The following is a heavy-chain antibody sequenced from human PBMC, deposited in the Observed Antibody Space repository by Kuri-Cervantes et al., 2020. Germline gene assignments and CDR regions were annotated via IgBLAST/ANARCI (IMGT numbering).Heavy chain of an antibody. CDR3: ARVPTLGVAARRGRSGVDY. V-gene: IGHV4-4*02. D-gene: IGHD6-6*01. J-gene: IGHJ4*02. CDR2: IYYSGST. Sequence: SETLSLTCAVSGGSISSSNWWSWVRQPPGKGLEWIGEIYYSGSTYYNPSLKSRVTISVDTSKNQFSLKLSSVTAADTAVYYCARVPTLGVAARRGRSGVDYWGQGTLVTVSS. CDR1: GGSISSSNW.